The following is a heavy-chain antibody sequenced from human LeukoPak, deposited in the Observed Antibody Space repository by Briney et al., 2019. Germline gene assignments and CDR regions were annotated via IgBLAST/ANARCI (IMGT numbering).Heavy chain of an antibody. V-gene: IGHV4-61*01. CDR3: ARDSGSGTYY. J-gene: IGHJ4*02. D-gene: IGHD6-19*01. Sequence: KPSETLSLTCTVSGGSISGSSYYWSWIRQPPGKGLEWIGHIYYSGSTNYNPSLKSRVTISIDTSKNQFSLKLSSVAAADTAVYYCARDSGSGTYYWGQGTLVTVSS. CDR1: GGSISGSSYY. CDR2: IYYSGST.